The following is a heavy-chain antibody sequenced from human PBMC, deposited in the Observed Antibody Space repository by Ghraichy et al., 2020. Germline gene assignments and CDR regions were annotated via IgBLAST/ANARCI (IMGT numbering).Heavy chain of an antibody. Sequence: SCAASTFTFRSFSMNWVRQAPGKGLEWVSHISITSTTIYYADSVKGRFTIARDNDRNTLYLQMDSLRDEDTAVYYCATAIAAAGENYWGQGTLVTVSS. CDR2: ISITSTTI. D-gene: IGHD6-13*01. V-gene: IGHV3-48*02. CDR1: TFTFRSFS. J-gene: IGHJ4*02. CDR3: ATAIAAAGENY.